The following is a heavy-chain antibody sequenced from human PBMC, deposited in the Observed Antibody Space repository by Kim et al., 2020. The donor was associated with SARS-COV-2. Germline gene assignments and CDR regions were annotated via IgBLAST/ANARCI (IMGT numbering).Heavy chain of an antibody. J-gene: IGHJ4*02. V-gene: IGHV1-2*02. Sequence: NYAQKCQGRVTMTRDTSISTAYMELSRLRSDDTAVYYCARAKKLGSDFDYWGQGTLVTVSS. CDR3: ARAKKLGSDFDY. D-gene: IGHD7-27*01.